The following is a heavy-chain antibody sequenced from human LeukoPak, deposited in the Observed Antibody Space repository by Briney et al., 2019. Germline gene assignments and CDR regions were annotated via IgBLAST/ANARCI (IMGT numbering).Heavy chain of an antibody. J-gene: IGHJ4*02. D-gene: IGHD5-12*01. V-gene: IGHV3-33*01. Sequence: TGGSLRLSCAASGFTFSSYGMHWVRQAPGKGLEWVAVIWYGGSNKYYADSVKGRFTISRDNSKNTLYLQMNSLRAEDTAVYYCARAYSGRPTHFDYWGQGTLVTVSS. CDR3: ARAYSGRPTHFDY. CDR1: GFTFSSYG. CDR2: IWYGGSNK.